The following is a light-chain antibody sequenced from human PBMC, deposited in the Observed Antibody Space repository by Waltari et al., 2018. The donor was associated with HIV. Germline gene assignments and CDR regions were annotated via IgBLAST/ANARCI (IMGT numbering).Light chain of an antibody. CDR2: EVS. CDR3: TSYTRSSTWV. V-gene: IGLV2-14*01. CDR1: SSDVGAYNY. J-gene: IGLJ3*02. Sequence: QSALTQPASVSGSPGQSITISCTGTSSDVGAYNYVSWYQQHPGKAPKLRSYEVSERPSGVSNRFSGSKSGNTASLTISGRQAEDEANYYCTSYTRSSTWVFGGGTKLTVL.